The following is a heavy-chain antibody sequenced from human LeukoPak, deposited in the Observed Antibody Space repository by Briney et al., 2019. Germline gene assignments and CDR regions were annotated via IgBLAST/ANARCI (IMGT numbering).Heavy chain of an antibody. J-gene: IGHJ4*02. V-gene: IGHV3-30*02. CDR1: GFPFDNWR. CDR3: AKDDNGPQDY. Sequence: GGSLRLSCEASGFPFDNWRMHWVRQAPGKGLEWLALIHFDGTHTYYVDSVKGRFTITRDNSINTLYLQLTSLRPEDTAVYYCAKDDNGPQDYWGQGILVTVAS. D-gene: IGHD1-14*01. CDR2: IHFDGTHT.